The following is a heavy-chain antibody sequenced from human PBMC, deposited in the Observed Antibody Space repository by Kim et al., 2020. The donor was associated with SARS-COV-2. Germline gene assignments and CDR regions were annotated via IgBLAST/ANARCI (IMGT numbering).Heavy chain of an antibody. CDR2: FDPEDGET. Sequence: ASVKVSCKVSGYTLTELSMHWVRQAPGKGLEWMGGFDPEDGETIYAQKLQGRVTMTEDTSTDTAYMELSSLRSEDTAVYYCASQYCSSTSCYYAFDIWGQGTMVTVSS. J-gene: IGHJ3*02. V-gene: IGHV1-24*01. CDR3: ASQYCSSTSCYYAFDI. CDR1: GYTLTELS. D-gene: IGHD2-2*01.